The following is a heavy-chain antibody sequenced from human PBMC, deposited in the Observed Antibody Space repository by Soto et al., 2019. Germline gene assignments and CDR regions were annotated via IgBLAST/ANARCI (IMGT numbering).Heavy chain of an antibody. J-gene: IGHJ4*02. CDR3: ARRMETDYGEQFDY. Sequence: PSETLSLTSTVSGGSISSYYWSWVRQPPGKGLEWIGYIYYSGSTNYNSSLKSRVTISIDTSKNQFSLKLSSVTAADTAVYYCARRMETDYGEQFDYWGQGTLVTVSS. V-gene: IGHV4-59*08. CDR2: IYYSGST. D-gene: IGHD4-17*01. CDR1: GGSISSYY.